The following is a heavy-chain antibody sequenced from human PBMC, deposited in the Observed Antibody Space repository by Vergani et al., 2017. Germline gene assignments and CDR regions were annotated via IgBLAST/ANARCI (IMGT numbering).Heavy chain of an antibody. CDR1: GGSIGSSY. D-gene: IGHD6-13*01. V-gene: IGHV4-59*01. J-gene: IGHJ4*01. CDR3: ARGCSSWIFDN. CDR2: TYYTGST. Sequence: QVQLQESGPGLVKPSETLSLTCTVSGGSIGSSYWSWIRQPPGKGLEWIAFTYYTGSTNYNPSLESRVTLSLDTSKNQFSLKLTSVTAADTAVYYCARGCSSWIFDNWGHGTLVTVSS.